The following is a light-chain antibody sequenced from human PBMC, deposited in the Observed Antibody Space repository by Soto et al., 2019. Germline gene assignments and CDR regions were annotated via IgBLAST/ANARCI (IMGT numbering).Light chain of an antibody. CDR1: QSVRDTY. J-gene: IGKJ1*01. Sequence: EIVLTQSPDTLSLSPGERATLSCRASQSVRDTYLAWYQQKPGQSPRLLIYGTSSRATGIPDRFSGSGSGTDFTLTISRLEREDFAVYYCQQYSSSPRTFGQGTKVEIK. CDR3: QQYSSSPRT. CDR2: GTS. V-gene: IGKV3-20*01.